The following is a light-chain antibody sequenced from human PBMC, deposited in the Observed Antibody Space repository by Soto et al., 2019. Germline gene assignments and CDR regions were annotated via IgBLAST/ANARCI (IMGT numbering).Light chain of an antibody. Sequence: DIQVTQSPSSLSASVGDRVTITCRASQDISGHLAWYQQKPGKVPKLLIYEASTLQSGVPSRFSASGSGTDFTLTISSLQPEDVATYYWQKYNGTPRTFGQGTKVELK. J-gene: IGKJ1*01. V-gene: IGKV1-27*01. CDR2: EAS. CDR3: QKYNGTPRT. CDR1: QDISGH.